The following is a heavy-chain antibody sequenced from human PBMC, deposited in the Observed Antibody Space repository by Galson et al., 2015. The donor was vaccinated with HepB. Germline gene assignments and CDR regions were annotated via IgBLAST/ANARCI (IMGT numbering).Heavy chain of an antibody. CDR3: VATPQGYGMDV. Sequence: QSGAEVKKPGESLRISCQGSGYTFTNYWISWVRQKPEKGLEWMLNINPSDSYTNYNPSFQGHVSISADKSINTAYLQWSSLQASDTAMYYCVATPQGYGMDVWGHGTTVTVSS. V-gene: IGHV5-10-1*01. CDR1: GYTFTNYW. CDR2: INPSDSYT. J-gene: IGHJ6*02.